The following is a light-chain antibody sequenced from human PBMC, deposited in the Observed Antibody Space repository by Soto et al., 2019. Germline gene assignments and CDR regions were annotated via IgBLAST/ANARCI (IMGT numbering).Light chain of an antibody. J-gene: IGKJ4*01. CDR1: QSLNRW. CDR2: DAS. Sequence: DIEMSQSPSSLSASVGDRVTITCRASQSLNRWLAWYQQKPGKAPKLLIYDASSLQSGVPSRFSGSGSGADFSLTISSLQPEDVATYYCKQSRSFPLTFGGGTKVDIK. CDR3: KQSRSFPLT. V-gene: IGKV1-5*01.